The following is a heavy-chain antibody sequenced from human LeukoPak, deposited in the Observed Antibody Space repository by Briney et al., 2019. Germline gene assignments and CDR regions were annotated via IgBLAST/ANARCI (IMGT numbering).Heavy chain of an antibody. CDR1: GFTFTSYA. V-gene: IGHV3-23*01. CDR2: ISGSDGGT. D-gene: IGHD3-10*01. Sequence: PGGSLRLSCAASGFTFTSYAMSWVRQAPGKGLEWVSAISGSDGGTYYADSVKGRFTISRDNSKNTLFLQMNSLRAEDTAVYYCARDLVRGTLGYFEYWGQGTLVTVSS. CDR3: ARDLVRGTLGYFEY. J-gene: IGHJ4*02.